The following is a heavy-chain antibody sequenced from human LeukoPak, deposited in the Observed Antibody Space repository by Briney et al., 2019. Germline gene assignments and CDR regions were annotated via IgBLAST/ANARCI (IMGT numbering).Heavy chain of an antibody. CDR1: GFTFDDYA. CDR2: ISWNSGSI. Sequence: GGSLRLSCAASGFTFDDYAMHWVRQAPGKGLEWVSGISWNSGSIGYADSVKGRFTISRDNSKNTLFLQMNSLRAEDTAIYYCAKAYYGSGSYGWLDYWGQGTLVTVSS. D-gene: IGHD3-10*01. V-gene: IGHV3-9*01. CDR3: AKAYYGSGSYGWLDY. J-gene: IGHJ4*02.